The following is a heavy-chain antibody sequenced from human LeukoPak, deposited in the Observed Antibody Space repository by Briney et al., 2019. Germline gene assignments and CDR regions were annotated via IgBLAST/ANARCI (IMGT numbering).Heavy chain of an antibody. D-gene: IGHD5-12*01. V-gene: IGHV3-21*04. CDR3: AKFSFGGYSGYDSWFDP. CDR2: ISSSSSYI. Sequence: GGSLRLSCAASGFTFSSYSMNWVRQAPGKGLEWVSSISSSSSYIYYADSVKGRFTISRDNAKNSLYLQMNSLRAEDTAVYYCAKFSFGGYSGYDSWFDPWGQGTLVTVSS. CDR1: GFTFSSYS. J-gene: IGHJ5*02.